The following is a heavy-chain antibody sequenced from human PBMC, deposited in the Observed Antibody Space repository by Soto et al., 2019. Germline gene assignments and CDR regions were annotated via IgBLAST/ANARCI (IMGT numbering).Heavy chain of an antibody. CDR1: GCSISSGGYS. J-gene: IGHJ5*02. Sequence: SETLSLTCAFSGCSISSGGYSWNWIRQPPGKGLEWIGYIYHSGSTLYNPSLKSRVTISVDKSKNQFSLKLTSVTAADTAVYYCARDQLEGNWFDPWGQGTLVTVSS. V-gene: IGHV4-30-2*01. D-gene: IGHD1-1*01. CDR2: IYHSGST. CDR3: ARDQLEGNWFDP.